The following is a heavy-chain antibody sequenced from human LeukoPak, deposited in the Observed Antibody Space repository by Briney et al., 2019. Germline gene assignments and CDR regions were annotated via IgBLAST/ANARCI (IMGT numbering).Heavy chain of an antibody. CDR1: GFTFSSYG. CDR2: IWYDGSNK. V-gene: IGHV3-33*01. Sequence: GGSLRLSCAASGFTFSSYGMHWVRQAPGKGLEWVAVIWYDGSNKYYADSVKGRFTISRDNSKNTLYLQMNSLRAEDTAVYYCARIQLWLRGSFDYWGQGTLVTVSS. D-gene: IGHD5-18*01. J-gene: IGHJ4*02. CDR3: ARIQLWLRGSFDY.